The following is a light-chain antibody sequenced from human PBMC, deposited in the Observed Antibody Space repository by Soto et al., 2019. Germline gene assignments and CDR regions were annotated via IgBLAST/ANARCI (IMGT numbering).Light chain of an antibody. CDR2: GNN. CDR1: ISNVGAGYD. V-gene: IGLV1-40*01. J-gene: IGLJ3*02. Sequence: QSVLTQPPSVSGAPGQRVTISCIGSISNVGAGYDVHWYQQLPGAAPKLLISGNNNRPSGVPDRFSGSKSGTSASLAIAGLQAEDAADYYCQSYDSSLSAVVFGGGTKVTVL. CDR3: QSYDSSLSAVV.